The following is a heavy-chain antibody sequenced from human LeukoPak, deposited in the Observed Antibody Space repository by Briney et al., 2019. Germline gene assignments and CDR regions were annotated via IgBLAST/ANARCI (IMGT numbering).Heavy chain of an antibody. CDR1: GYTFTGYY. CDR2: INPNSGGT. V-gene: IGHV1-2*02. D-gene: IGHD6-6*01. Sequence: GASAKVSCKASGYTFTGYYMHWVRQAPGQGLEWMGWINPNSGGTNYAQNFQGRVTMTRDTSINTGYMELSSLRSDDTAVYYCARGSSQEPDYWGQGTLVTVSS. J-gene: IGHJ4*02. CDR3: ARGSSQEPDY.